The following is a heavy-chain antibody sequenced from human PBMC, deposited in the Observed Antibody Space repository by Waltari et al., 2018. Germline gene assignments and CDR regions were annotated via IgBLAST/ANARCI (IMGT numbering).Heavy chain of an antibody. V-gene: IGHV4-61*02. CDR3: ARLSVRGVIHY. J-gene: IGHJ4*02. D-gene: IGHD3-10*01. CDR1: GGSISSGSYY. CDR2: IYTSGST. Sequence: QVQLQESGPGLVKPSQTLSLPCTVPGGSISSGSYYWSWIRQPAGKGLEWIGRIYTSGSTNYNPSLKSRVTISVDTSKNQFSLKLSSVTAADTAVYYCARLSVRGVIHYWGQGTLVTVSS.